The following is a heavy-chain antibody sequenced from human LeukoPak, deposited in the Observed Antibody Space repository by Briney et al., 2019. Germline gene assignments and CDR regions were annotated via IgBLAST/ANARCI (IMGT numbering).Heavy chain of an antibody. Sequence: GGSLRLSCAASGFTFSSYWMSWVRQAPGKGLEWAAHIKQDGSEKYYVDSVKGRFTISRDNAKNSLYLQMNSLRAEDTAVYYCARAVVVPAAMPEYYYYYMDVWGKGTTVTVSS. J-gene: IGHJ6*03. V-gene: IGHV3-7*01. CDR1: GFTFSSYW. CDR3: ARAVVVPAAMPEYYYYYMDV. CDR2: IKQDGSEK. D-gene: IGHD2-2*01.